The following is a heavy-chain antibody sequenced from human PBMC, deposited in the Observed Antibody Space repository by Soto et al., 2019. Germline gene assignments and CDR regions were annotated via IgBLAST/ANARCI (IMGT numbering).Heavy chain of an antibody. V-gene: IGHV4-59*01. Sequence: SETLSLTCTVSGGSISSDYWSWIRQPPGKGLEWIGYIYYSGSTNYNPSLKSRVTISVDTSKNQFSLKLSSVTAADTAVYYCARDHYYYDSSGSYFDYWGQGTLVTSPQ. CDR2: IYYSGST. J-gene: IGHJ4*02. CDR1: GGSISSDY. D-gene: IGHD3-22*01. CDR3: ARDHYYYDSSGSYFDY.